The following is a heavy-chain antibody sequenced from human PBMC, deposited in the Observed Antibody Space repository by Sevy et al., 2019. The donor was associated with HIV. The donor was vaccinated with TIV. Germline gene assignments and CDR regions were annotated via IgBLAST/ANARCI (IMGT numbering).Heavy chain of an antibody. CDR3: VRGKHYYDSSGRFDY. V-gene: IGHV1-46*01. Sequence: ASVKVSCKASGYSFPSHYMHWVRQAPGQGLVWMGVINPNGHSSTYAQKFQGRITMTRDTSTSTVYMELTSLTSEDTGVYLCVRGKHYYDSSGRFDYWGQGTLVTVSS. CDR2: INPNGHSS. CDR1: GYSFPSHY. D-gene: IGHD3-22*01. J-gene: IGHJ4*02.